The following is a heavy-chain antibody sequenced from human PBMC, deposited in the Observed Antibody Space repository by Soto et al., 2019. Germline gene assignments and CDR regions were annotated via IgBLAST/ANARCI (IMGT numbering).Heavy chain of an antibody. J-gene: IGHJ4*02. CDR1: GYDFTGYY. CDR3: ARGGSSGWYGDY. V-gene: IGHV1-2*06. CDR2: INPNSGDT. Sequence: ASVKVSCKTSGYDFTGYYMHWVRQAPGQGLEWMGRINPNSGDTNYAQTFQGRVTMTRDTSISTGYMELSSLRSDDTAVYYCARGGSSGWYGDYWGQGTLVTVSS. D-gene: IGHD6-19*01.